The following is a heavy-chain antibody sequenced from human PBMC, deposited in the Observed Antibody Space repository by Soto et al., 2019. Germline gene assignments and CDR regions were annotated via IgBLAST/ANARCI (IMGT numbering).Heavy chain of an antibody. D-gene: IGHD3-22*01. J-gene: IGHJ4*02. CDR1: GGSISSSDYF. CDR2: IHYSGST. V-gene: IGHV4-30-4*02. CDR3: ARGGCYYDSSGYDFDY. Sequence: SETLSLTCTVSGGSISSSDYFWSWIRQPPGKGLEWIGYIHYSGSTYYNPSLRSRIPVSVDTSKSQFCLKLSAVTAADTAVYFCARGGCYYDSSGYDFDYWVQGTLVSVSS.